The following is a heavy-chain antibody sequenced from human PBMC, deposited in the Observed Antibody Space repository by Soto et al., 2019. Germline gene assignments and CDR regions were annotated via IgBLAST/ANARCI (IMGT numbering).Heavy chain of an antibody. J-gene: IGHJ4*01. V-gene: IGHV3-72*01. D-gene: IGHD2-8*01. CDR3: VSFTSGMLY. CDR1: GFSFSDHY. Sequence: DVQLVESGGGLVQPGGSLRLSCAASGFSFSDHYMDWVRQAPGKGLEVVCRTRNKAEKYTTEYGESVKGRFTLSRDDSTMSLSLQMNSLSAEDTAVYYCVSFTSGMLYWGHGTLVTVSS. CDR2: TRNKAEKYTT.